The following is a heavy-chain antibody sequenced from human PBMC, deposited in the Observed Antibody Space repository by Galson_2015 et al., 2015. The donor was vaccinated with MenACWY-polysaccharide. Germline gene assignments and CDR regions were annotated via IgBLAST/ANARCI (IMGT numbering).Heavy chain of an antibody. D-gene: IGHD6-13*01. CDR1: GFTFGSYA. Sequence: SLRLSCAASGFTFGSYAMSWVRQAPGKGLEWVSGISASGSSTYYADSVKGRFTISRDDSKNTLYLQMNSLRAEDTAVYFCAKDIAASNPYYFDYWGQGALVTVSS. CDR2: ISASGSST. CDR3: AKDIAASNPYYFDY. V-gene: IGHV3-23*01. J-gene: IGHJ4*02.